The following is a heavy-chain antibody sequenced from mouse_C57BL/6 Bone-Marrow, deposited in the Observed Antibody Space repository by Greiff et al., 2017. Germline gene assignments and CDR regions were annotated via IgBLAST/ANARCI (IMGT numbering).Heavy chain of an antibody. V-gene: IGHV14-3*01. CDR3: TFYDCDGRYFDV. CDR2: IDPGDGNT. J-gene: IGHJ1*03. Sequence: EVQLQESVAELVRPGASVKLSCTASGFTFKNPYMHWVKQRPEQGLEWIGSIDPGDGNTKYTPKFQGKATITADTSSNTAYLQLSSLTSEDTAIYSCTFYDCDGRYFDVWGTGTTVTVSA. CDR1: GFTFKNPY. D-gene: IGHD2-4*01.